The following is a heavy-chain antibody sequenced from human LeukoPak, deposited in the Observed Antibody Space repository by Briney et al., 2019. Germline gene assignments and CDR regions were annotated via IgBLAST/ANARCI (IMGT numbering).Heavy chain of an antibody. D-gene: IGHD1-26*01. Sequence: GGSLRLSCAASGFTFSSYSMNWVRQAPGKGLEWVSSISGSSNYIYYADSVKGRFTISRDNAKNSLYLQMNSLRAEDTAVYYCGRIRGSGSYYDAFDIWGQGTMVTVSS. CDR3: GRIRGSGSYYDAFDI. J-gene: IGHJ3*02. CDR1: GFTFSSYS. CDR2: ISGSSNYI. V-gene: IGHV3-21*01.